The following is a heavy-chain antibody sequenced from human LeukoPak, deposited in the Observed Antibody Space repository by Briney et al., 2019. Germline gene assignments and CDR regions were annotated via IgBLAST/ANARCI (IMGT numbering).Heavy chain of an antibody. Sequence: SETLSLTCTVSDYSISSGYYWGWIRPPPGKGLEWIGSIYHSGSTYYNPSLKSRVTISVDTSKNQFSLKLSSVTAADTAVYYCARVTAAAGKGLTPNWFDPWGQGTLVTVSS. CDR1: DYSISSGYY. D-gene: IGHD6-13*01. CDR3: ARVTAAAGKGLTPNWFDP. CDR2: IYHSGST. J-gene: IGHJ5*02. V-gene: IGHV4-38-2*02.